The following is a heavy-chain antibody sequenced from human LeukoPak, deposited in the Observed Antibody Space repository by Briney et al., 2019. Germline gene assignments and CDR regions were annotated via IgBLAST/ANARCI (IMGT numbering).Heavy chain of an antibody. CDR1: GYSFTSYW. CDR2: IYPGDSDT. D-gene: IGHD6-13*01. CDR3: ARRGSSWFDAFDI. V-gene: IGHV5-51*01. Sequence: GESLKISLKGSGYSFTSYWIGWVRQMPGKGLEWMGIIYPGDSDTRYSPSFQGQVTISVDKSISTAYLQWSSLKASDTAMYYCARRGSSWFDAFDIWGQGTMVTVSS. J-gene: IGHJ3*02.